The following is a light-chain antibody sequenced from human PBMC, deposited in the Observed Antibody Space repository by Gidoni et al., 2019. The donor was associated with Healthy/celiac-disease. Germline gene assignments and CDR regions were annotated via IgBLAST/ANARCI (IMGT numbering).Light chain of an antibody. V-gene: IGLV2-14*01. Sequence: QSALTQPASVSGSPGQSITISCTGTSSDVGGYNYVSWYQQHPGKAPKLMIYDVSNRPSGVSNRFSGSKSGNTASLIISGLQAEDEADYYCSSYTSSNTQVFGTGTKVTVL. J-gene: IGLJ1*01. CDR2: DVS. CDR1: SSDVGGYNY. CDR3: SSYTSSNTQV.